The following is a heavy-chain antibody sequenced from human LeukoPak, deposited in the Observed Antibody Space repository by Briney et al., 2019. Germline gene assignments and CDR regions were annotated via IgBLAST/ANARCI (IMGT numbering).Heavy chain of an antibody. Sequence: PGGSLRLSCAASGFTFSRYWMHWVRQTPGKGLVWVSRINSDGSSTRYADSVKGRFTISRDNAKNTLDPQMSSLRAEDTAVYYCARVDCSGGSCYFDYWGQGTLVTVSS. J-gene: IGHJ4*02. CDR1: GFTFSRYW. V-gene: IGHV3-74*01. D-gene: IGHD2-15*01. CDR2: INSDGSST. CDR3: ARVDCSGGSCYFDY.